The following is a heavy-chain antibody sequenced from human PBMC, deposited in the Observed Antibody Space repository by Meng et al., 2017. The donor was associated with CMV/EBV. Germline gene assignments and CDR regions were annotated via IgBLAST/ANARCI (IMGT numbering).Heavy chain of an antibody. CDR3: ARDLMVYDGPYYYGMDV. J-gene: IGHJ6*02. Sequence: GSLRLSCTVSGGSISSYYWSWIRQPPGKGLEWIGYIYYSGSTNYNPSLKSRATISVDTSKNQYSLKLSSVTAADTAVYYCARDLMVYDGPYYYGMDVWGQGTTVTVSS. CDR1: GGSISSYY. CDR2: IYYSGST. D-gene: IGHD2-8*01. V-gene: IGHV4-59*01.